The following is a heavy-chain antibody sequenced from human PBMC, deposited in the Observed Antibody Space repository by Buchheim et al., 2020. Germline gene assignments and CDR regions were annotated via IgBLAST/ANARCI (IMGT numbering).Heavy chain of an antibody. CDR3: ARDLLYSLNY. D-gene: IGHD5-18*01. J-gene: IGHJ4*02. CDR2: ISYDGSNK. Sequence: QVQLVESGGGVVQPGRSLRLSCAASGFTFSSYAMHWVRQAPGKGLEWVAVISYDGSNKYYADSVKGRFTISRDHSQKTLYLQMNSLRAEDTAVYYCARDLLYSLNYWGQGTL. CDR1: GFTFSSYA. V-gene: IGHV3-30*04.